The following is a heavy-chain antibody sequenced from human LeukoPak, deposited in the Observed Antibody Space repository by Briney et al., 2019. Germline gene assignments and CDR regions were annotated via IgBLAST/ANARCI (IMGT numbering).Heavy chain of an antibody. CDR1: RFTFSSYA. D-gene: IGHD3-16*01. Sequence: PGGSLRLSRAASRFTFSSYAMSWVRQAPGKGLEWVSDISGSGGSTYYADCVKGRFTISRDNSKNTLYLQMNSLRAEDTAVYNDAKESYGMSSGWGSYDSMRFFDYWGQGTLVTVSS. CDR3: AKESYGMSSGWGSYDSMRFFDY. CDR2: ISGSGGST. V-gene: IGHV3-23*01. J-gene: IGHJ4*02.